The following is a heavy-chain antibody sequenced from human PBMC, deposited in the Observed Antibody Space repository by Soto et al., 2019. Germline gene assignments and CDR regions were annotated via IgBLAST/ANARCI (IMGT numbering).Heavy chain of an antibody. CDR3: ARVASYYYDSSGTNFDY. V-gene: IGHV4-59*01. J-gene: IGHJ4*02. CDR1: GGSISSYY. Sequence: SETLSLTCTVSGGSISSYYWSWIRQPPGKGLEWIGYIYYSGSTNYNPSLKSRVTISVDTSKNQFSLKLSSVTAADTAVYYCARVASYYYDSSGTNFDYWGQGTLVTVS. D-gene: IGHD3-22*01. CDR2: IYYSGST.